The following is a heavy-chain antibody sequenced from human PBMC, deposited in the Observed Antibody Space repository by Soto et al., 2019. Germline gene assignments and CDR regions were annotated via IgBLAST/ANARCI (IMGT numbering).Heavy chain of an antibody. CDR1: GFSFSSYW. CDR2: INRDGSST. CDR3: ARDYDFWSSYPSVYFDF. D-gene: IGHD3-3*01. V-gene: IGHV3-74*01. J-gene: IGHJ4*02. Sequence: GSLRLSCAASGFSFSSYWMHWARQAPGKGLVWVSRINRDGSSTSYADSVKGRFTISRDNAKNTLYLQMNSLRAEDTAVYYCARDYDFWSSYPSVYFDFWGLGNLVTVSS.